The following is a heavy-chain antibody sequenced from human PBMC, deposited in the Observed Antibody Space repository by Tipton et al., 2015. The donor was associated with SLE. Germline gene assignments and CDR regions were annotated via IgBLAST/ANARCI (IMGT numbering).Heavy chain of an antibody. CDR3: ARDQDRSSSGGRTYFDY. CDR2: ISTSGSVI. D-gene: IGHD6-6*01. V-gene: IGHV3-48*03. J-gene: IGHJ4*02. CDR1: GLTFSSSE. Sequence: SLRLSCAVSGLTFSSSEMNWVRQAPGMGLQWVSYISTSGSVIQYADSVKGRFTISRDNAKNSLYLQMNSLRAEDTAVYYCARDQDRSSSGGRTYFDYWGQGTLVTVSS.